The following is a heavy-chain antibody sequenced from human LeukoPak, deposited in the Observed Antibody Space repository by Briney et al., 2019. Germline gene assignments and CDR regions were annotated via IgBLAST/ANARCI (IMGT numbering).Heavy chain of an antibody. J-gene: IGHJ4*02. CDR1: GYTFTGYA. D-gene: IGHD3-22*01. CDR3: ARVDLYYDSSDYSQAANDY. CDR2: VSAYNGAT. V-gene: IGHV1-18*01. Sequence: ASVKVSCKASGYTFTGYAISWVRQAPGQGLEWMGWVSAYNGATNYAQNFQDRVTMTTDTPTTTAYMELRSLRSDDTAVYYCARVDLYYDSSDYSQAANDYWGQGTLVTVSS.